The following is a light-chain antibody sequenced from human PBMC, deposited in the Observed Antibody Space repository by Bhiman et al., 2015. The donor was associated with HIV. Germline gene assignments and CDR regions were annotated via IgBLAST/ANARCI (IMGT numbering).Light chain of an antibody. CDR1: KLGEQY. Sequence: LTQPPSVSVYPGQTASITCSGDKLGEQYVCWYQQRPGSPPTLVIYEDTQRPAGVPGRFSGSIDRSSNSASLTISGLKSEDEGDYYCQSYDNTKLLFFGGGTKLTVL. V-gene: IGLV6-57*02. CDR3: QSYDNTKLLF. J-gene: IGLJ2*01. CDR2: EDT.